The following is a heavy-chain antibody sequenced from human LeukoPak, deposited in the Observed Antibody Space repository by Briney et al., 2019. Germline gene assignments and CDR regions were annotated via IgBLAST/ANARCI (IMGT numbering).Heavy chain of an antibody. D-gene: IGHD3-16*01. J-gene: IGHJ4*02. CDR3: AKADGPTYSYGLDY. V-gene: IGHV3-48*01. CDR2: ISSSSTTI. Sequence: GGSLRLSCAVSGLTFSSYNINWVRQAPGKGLEWVSHISSSSTTIYYADSVKGRFTISRENSKNTVYLQMNSLRAEDTAVYYCAKADGPTYSYGLDYWGQGTLVTVSS. CDR1: GLTFSSYN.